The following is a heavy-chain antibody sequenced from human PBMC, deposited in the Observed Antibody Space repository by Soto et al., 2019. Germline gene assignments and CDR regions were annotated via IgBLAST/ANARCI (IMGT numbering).Heavy chain of an antibody. CDR1: GFTFHNAW. V-gene: IGHV3-15*07. D-gene: IGHD6-19*01. Sequence: GGSLRLSCAASGFTFHNAWINWVRQPPGGGLEWVGRIRSQSDGGSGDYAAPVKGRFVVSRDDSKSIAYLQMNSLKTEDTAVYYCTRDEEVIWLSDIWGQGTMVTVSS. CDR3: TRDEEVIWLSDI. J-gene: IGHJ3*02. CDR2: IRSQSDGGSG.